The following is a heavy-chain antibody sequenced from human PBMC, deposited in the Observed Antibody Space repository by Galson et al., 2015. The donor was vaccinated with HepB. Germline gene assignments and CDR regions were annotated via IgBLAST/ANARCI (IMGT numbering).Heavy chain of an antibody. CDR1: GFTVSSNY. D-gene: IGHD3-22*01. CDR2: IYSGGST. V-gene: IGHV3-66*02. J-gene: IGHJ5*02. CDR3: ASATSGYYYDSSGT. Sequence: SLRLSCAASGFTVSSNYMSWVRQAPGKGLEWVSVIYSGGSTYYADSVKGRFTISRDNSKNTLYLQMNSLRAEDTAVYYCASATSGYYYDSSGTWGQGTLVTVSS.